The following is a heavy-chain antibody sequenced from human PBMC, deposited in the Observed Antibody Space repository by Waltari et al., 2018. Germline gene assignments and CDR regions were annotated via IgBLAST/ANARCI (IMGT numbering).Heavy chain of an antibody. Sequence: EVQLLESGGGLLQPGGSLRLSCTASGFPFNSYAMTWVRQAPGKGLEWVSTISGSGDRTYNADSVKGRFTISRDNSQNTLYLLMDSLRADDTAVYYCMKGDWGSVVDFWGQGTLVTVSS. CDR1: GFPFNSYA. D-gene: IGHD7-27*01. CDR3: MKGDWGSVVDF. V-gene: IGHV3-23*01. CDR2: ISGSGDRT. J-gene: IGHJ4*02.